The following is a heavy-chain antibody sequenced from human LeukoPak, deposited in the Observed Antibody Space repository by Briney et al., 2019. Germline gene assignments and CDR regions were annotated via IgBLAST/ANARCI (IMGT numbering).Heavy chain of an antibody. D-gene: IGHD2-21*02. CDR2: INHSGST. CDR1: GGSFSGYY. V-gene: IGHV4-34*01. CDR3: ARGHSPVTAKGSYFQH. J-gene: IGHJ1*01. Sequence: SETLSLTCAVYGGSFSGYYWSWIRQPPGKGLEWIGEINHSGSTNYNPSLTSRVTISVDTSKNQFSLKLSSVTAADTAVYYCARGHSPVTAKGSYFQHWGQGTLVTVSS.